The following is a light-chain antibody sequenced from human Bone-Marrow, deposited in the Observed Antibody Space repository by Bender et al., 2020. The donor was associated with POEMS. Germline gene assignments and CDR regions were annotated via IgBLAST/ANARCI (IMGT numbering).Light chain of an antibody. J-gene: IGLJ2*01. Sequence: QSALTQPASVSGSPRQSITISCTGTGSDVGNYNLVSWYQQSPGKAPKLIIYEATNRPSGISNRFSGSKSGNTASLTVSGLQAEDESDYYCSSYAGSNDVLFGGGTKLTVL. CDR2: EAT. V-gene: IGLV2-14*02. CDR3: SSYAGSNDVL. CDR1: GSDVGNYNL.